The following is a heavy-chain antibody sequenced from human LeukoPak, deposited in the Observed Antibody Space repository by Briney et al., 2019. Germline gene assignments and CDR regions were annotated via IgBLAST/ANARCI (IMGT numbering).Heavy chain of an antibody. CDR1: GFTFSSYG. Sequence: GRSLRLSCAASGFTFSSYGMHRVRQAPGKGLEWVAVISYDGSNKYYADSVKGRFTISRDNSKNTLYLQMNSLRAEDTAVYYCAKDLGAVVPASMGLDYWGQGTLVTVSS. J-gene: IGHJ4*02. V-gene: IGHV3-30*18. CDR2: ISYDGSNK. CDR3: AKDLGAVVPASMGLDY. D-gene: IGHD2-2*01.